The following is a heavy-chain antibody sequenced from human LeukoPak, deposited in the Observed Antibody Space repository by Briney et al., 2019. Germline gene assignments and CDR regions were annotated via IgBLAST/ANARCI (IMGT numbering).Heavy chain of an antibody. CDR3: ARGSQYCSSTSCYDYYYGMDV. CDR2: VIPILGIA. D-gene: IGHD2-2*01. Sequence: ASVKVSGKASGGTFSSYAISWVRQAPGQGLEWMGRVIPILGIANYAQKFQGRVTITADKSTSTAYMELSSLRSEDTAVYYCARGSQYCSSTSCYDYYYGMDVWGQGTTVTVSS. J-gene: IGHJ6*02. CDR1: GGTFSSYA. V-gene: IGHV1-69*04.